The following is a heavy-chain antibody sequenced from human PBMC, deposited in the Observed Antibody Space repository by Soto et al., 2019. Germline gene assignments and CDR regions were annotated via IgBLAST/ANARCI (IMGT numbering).Heavy chain of an antibody. CDR1: GFTFSSYA. Sequence: QVQLVESGGGVVQPGRSLRLSCAASGFTFSSYAMHLVRQAPGKGLEWVAVISYDGSNKYYADSVKGRFTISRDNSKNTLYLQMNSLRAEDTAVYYCAREGRSDFDWGQGTLVTVSS. V-gene: IGHV3-30-3*01. J-gene: IGHJ4*02. CDR3: AREGRSDFD. CDR2: ISYDGSNK. D-gene: IGHD4-17*01.